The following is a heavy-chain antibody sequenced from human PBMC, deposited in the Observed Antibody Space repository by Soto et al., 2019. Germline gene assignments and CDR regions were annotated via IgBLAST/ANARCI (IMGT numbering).Heavy chain of an antibody. J-gene: IGHJ4*02. D-gene: IGHD2-15*01. CDR3: ARVTLVVVAANPDY. CDR1: GGSVSSGSYY. Sequence: SETLSLTCTVSGGSVSSGSYYWSWIRQPPGKGLEWIGYIYYSGSTNYNPSLKSRVTISVDTSKNQFSLKLSSVTAADTAVYYCARVTLVVVAANPDYWGQGTLVTVSS. V-gene: IGHV4-61*01. CDR2: IYYSGST.